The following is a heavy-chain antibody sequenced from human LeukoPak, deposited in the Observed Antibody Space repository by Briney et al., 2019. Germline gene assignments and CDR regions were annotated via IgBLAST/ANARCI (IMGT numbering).Heavy chain of an antibody. D-gene: IGHD3-9*01. CDR3: AREKDYDILTGYSPRYYYYGMDV. Sequence: ASVKVSCKASGYTFTGYYMHWVRQAPGQGLEWMGWINPNSGGTNYAQKFQGRVTMTRDTSISTAYMELSRLRSDDTAVYYCAREKDYDILTGYSPRYYYYGMDVWGQGTTVTVSS. CDR2: INPNSGGT. CDR1: GYTFTGYY. J-gene: IGHJ6*02. V-gene: IGHV1-2*02.